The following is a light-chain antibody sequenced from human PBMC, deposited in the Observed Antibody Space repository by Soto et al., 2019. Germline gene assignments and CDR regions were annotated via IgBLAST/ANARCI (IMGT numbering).Light chain of an antibody. J-gene: IGKJ2*01. V-gene: IGKV3-20*01. CDR1: QSVDSSY. Sequence: EIVLTQSPGTLSLSPGERATLSCRASQSVDSSYLAWYQQKPGQAPRLLIYGAFKRATGIPDRFSGSGSGAEFTLTISRLEPEDFAVYWCQQQYTFGQGTKVEI. CDR3: QQQYT. CDR2: GAF.